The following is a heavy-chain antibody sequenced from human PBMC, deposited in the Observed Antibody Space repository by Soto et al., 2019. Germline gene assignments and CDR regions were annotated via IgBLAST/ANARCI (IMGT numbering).Heavy chain of an antibody. V-gene: IGHV3-11*06. Sequence: QVQLVESGGGWVKPGESLRLSCIGSGFFLSNNWMTWIRQAPGQGLEWVSYISASGDYTIYADSLKGRFTISRDNARNSLSLPINSVTAEDTAVYYCARSSGWRQVGLYNYGLEVWGQGTTVRVSS. D-gene: IGHD3-10*01. J-gene: IGHJ6*02. CDR2: ISASGDYT. CDR1: GFFLSNNW. CDR3: ARSSGWRQVGLYNYGLEV.